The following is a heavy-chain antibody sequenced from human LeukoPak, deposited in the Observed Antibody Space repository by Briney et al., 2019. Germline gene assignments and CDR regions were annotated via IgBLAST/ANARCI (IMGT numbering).Heavy chain of an antibody. CDR2: INPNSGGT. V-gene: IGHV1-2*02. D-gene: IGHD1-14*01. CDR3: ARDGPNLVGNNWFDP. CDR1: GSTFTNFG. Sequence: ASVKVSCKASGSTFTNFGISWVRQAPGQGLEWMGWINPNSGGTNYAQKFQGRVTMTGDTSISTAYMELDRLTSDDTAVYYCARDGPNLVGNNWFDPWGQGTLVTVSS. J-gene: IGHJ5*02.